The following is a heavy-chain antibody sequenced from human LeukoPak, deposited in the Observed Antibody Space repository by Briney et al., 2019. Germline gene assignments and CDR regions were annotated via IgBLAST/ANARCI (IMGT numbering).Heavy chain of an antibody. Sequence: SVKVSCKASGGTFSNYAINWVRQAPGQGLEWMGRIIPILGIPNYAQKFQGRVTTTADKSTNTAYMELSRLRSEDTAMYYCAKGSWDGPDAFDVWGPGIMVTVSS. V-gene: IGHV1-69*04. CDR2: IIPILGIP. CDR3: AKGSWDGPDAFDV. D-gene: IGHD1-26*01. CDR1: GGTFSNYA. J-gene: IGHJ3*01.